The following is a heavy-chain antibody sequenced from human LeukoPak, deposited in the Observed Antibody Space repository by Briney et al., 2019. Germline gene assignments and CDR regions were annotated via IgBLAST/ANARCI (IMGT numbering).Heavy chain of an antibody. J-gene: IGHJ6*02. CDR1: GGSISSGGYY. D-gene: IGHD2-15*01. CDR2: IYYSGST. CDR3: ARTVVVVAATTYYYYGMDV. V-gene: IGHV4-31*03. Sequence: PSQTLSLTCTVSGGSISSGGYYWSWIRLHPGKGLEWIGYIYYSGSTYYNPSLKSRVTISVDTSKNQFSLKLSSVTAADTAVYYCARTVVVVAATTYYYYGMDVWGQGTTVTVSS.